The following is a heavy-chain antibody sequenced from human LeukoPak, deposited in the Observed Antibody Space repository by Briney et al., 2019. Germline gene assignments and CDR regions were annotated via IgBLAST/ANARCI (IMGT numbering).Heavy chain of an antibody. CDR2: INHSGST. Sequence: SETLSLTCAVYGGSFSGYYWSWIRQPPGKGLEWIGEINHSGSTNYDPSLKSRVTISVDASKNQFSLNLNSVTAADTAVYYCARVRGSGGNYKFDYWGQGTLVTVSS. CDR1: GGSFSGYY. CDR3: ARVRGSGGNYKFDY. J-gene: IGHJ4*02. D-gene: IGHD4/OR15-4a*01. V-gene: IGHV4-34*01.